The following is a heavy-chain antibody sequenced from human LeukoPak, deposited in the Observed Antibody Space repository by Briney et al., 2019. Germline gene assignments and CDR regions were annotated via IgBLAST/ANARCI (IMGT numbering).Heavy chain of an antibody. CDR2: IYYSGST. CDR3: ARGGLFLWSGYSPSHGDPNWFDP. V-gene: IGHV4-59*01. J-gene: IGHJ5*02. Sequence: SETLSLTCTVSGGSISSYYWSWIRQPPGKGLEWTGYIYYSGSTNYNPSLKSRVTISVDTSKNQFSLKLSSVTAADTAVYYCARGGLFLWSGYSPSHGDPNWFDPWGQGTLVTVSS. D-gene: IGHD3-3*01. CDR1: GGSISSYY.